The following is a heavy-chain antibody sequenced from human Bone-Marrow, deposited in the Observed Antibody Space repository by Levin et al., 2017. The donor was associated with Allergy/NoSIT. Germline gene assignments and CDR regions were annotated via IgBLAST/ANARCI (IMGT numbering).Heavy chain of an antibody. CDR2: ISYDGSNK. D-gene: IGHD3-9*01. Sequence: PGGSLRLSCAASGFTFSSYAMHWVRQAPGKGLEWVAVISYDGSNKYYADSVKGRFTISRDNSKNTLYLQMNSLRAEDTAVYYCARRPSGYSFDYWGQGTLVTVSS. CDR1: GFTFSSYA. CDR3: ARRPSGYSFDY. J-gene: IGHJ4*02. V-gene: IGHV3-30-3*01.